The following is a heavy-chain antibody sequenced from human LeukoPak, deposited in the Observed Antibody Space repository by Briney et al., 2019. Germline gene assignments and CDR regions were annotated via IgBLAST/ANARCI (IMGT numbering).Heavy chain of an antibody. D-gene: IGHD7-27*01. CDR2: INTDGSST. CDR1: GFTFSSYW. CDR3: AREITTNGGRYFDY. J-gene: IGHJ4*02. Sequence: GGSLRLSCAASGFTFSSYWMHWVRQAPGKGLVWVSRINTDGSSTNYADSVKGRFTMSRDNAKNTLYLQMNGLRAEDTAVYSCAREITTNGGRYFDYWGQGTLVTVSS. V-gene: IGHV3-74*01.